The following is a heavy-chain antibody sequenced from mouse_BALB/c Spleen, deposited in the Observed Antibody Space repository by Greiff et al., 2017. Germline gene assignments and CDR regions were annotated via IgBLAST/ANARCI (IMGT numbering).Heavy chain of an antibody. CDR2: IDPENGDT. J-gene: IGHJ4*01. V-gene: IGHV14-4*02. CDR3: TDYYAAMDY. CDR1: GFNIKDYY. D-gene: IGHD2-1*01. Sequence: EVKLMESGAELVRSGASVKLSCTASGFNIKDYYMHWVKQRPEQGLEWIGWIDPENGDTEYAPKFQGKATMTADTSSNTAYLQLSSLTSEDTAVYYCTDYYAAMDYWGQGTSVTVSS.